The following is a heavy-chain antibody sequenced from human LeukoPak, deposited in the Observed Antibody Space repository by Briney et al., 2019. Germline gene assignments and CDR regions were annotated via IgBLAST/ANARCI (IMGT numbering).Heavy chain of an antibody. CDR3: VRESTYTYAYALDY. CDR1: GFTFIRHW. J-gene: IGHJ4*02. Sequence: PGGSLRLSCAASGFTFIRHWISWVRQAPGKGLEWVANIKEDGSEIHYVDSVKGRLTISRDNAENSLYLQMNSLRAEDTAVYYCVRESTYTYAYALDYWGQGTLVTVSS. D-gene: IGHD5-18*01. CDR2: IKEDGSEI. V-gene: IGHV3-7*01.